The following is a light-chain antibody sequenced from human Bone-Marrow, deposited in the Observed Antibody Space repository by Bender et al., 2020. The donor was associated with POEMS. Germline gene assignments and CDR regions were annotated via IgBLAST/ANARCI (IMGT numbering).Light chain of an antibody. CDR2: QDT. CDR3: QAWDTYSVI. Sequence: SYEATQPPSVSVSPGQTASITCSGDDLGDKYVAWYQQKPGQSPVLVIYQDTKRPSGIPARFSGSNSGNTATLTISGTQAMDEADYYCQAWDTYSVIFGGGTKLTVL. V-gene: IGLV3-1*01. J-gene: IGLJ2*01. CDR1: DLGDKY.